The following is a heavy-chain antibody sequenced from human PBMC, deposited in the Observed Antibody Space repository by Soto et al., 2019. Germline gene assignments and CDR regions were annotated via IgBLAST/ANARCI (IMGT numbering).Heavy chain of an antibody. D-gene: IGHD3-22*01. J-gene: IGHJ4*02. CDR2: IYYSGST. CDR1: GGSISSGGYY. Sequence: LSLTCTVSGGSISSGGYYWSWIRQHPGKGLEWIGYIYYSGSTYYNPSLKSRVTISVDTSKNQFSLKLSSVTAADTAVYYCARRGGGYYSFDYWGQGTLVTVSS. V-gene: IGHV4-31*03. CDR3: ARRGGGYYSFDY.